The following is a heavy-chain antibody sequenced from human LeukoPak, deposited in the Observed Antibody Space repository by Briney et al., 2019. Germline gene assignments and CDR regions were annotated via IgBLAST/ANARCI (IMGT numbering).Heavy chain of an antibody. CDR3: ARGPASGSDFAWFDP. D-gene: IGHD3-10*01. J-gene: IGHJ5*02. CDR2: INHRGST. CDR1: GGSLSNYY. Sequence: SETLSLTCAVYGGSLSNYYWSWIHQPPGKGLEWIGEINHRGSTKFNPSLKSRVTILVAMSKSQFSLELRSVTAADTAVYYCARGPASGSDFAWFDPWGQGTLVTVSS. V-gene: IGHV4-34*01.